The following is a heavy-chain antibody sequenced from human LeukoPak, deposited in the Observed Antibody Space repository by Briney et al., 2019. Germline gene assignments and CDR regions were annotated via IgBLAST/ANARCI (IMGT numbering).Heavy chain of an antibody. CDR2: ISSSGTTI. V-gene: IGHV3-48*03. CDR3: VSRAYRGEFDI. D-gene: IGHD5-12*01. CDR1: GFIFSSYE. Sequence: PGGSLRLSCAASGFIFSSYEMNWVRQAPGKGLKWVSYISSSGTTIDYADSVKGRFTISRDNAKNSLYLQMNSLRAEDTAVYYCVSRAYRGEFDIWGQGIMVTVSS. J-gene: IGHJ3*02.